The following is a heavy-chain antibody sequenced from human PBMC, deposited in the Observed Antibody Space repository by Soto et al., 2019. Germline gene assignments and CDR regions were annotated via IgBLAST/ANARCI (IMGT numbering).Heavy chain of an antibody. CDR2: INPNSGGT. CDR1: GYTFTGYY. Sequence: ASVKVSCKASGYTFTGYYMHWVRQAPGQGLEWMGWINPNSGGTNYAQKFQGRVTMTRDTSISTAYMELSRLRSDDTAVYYCARPGPVLRFLEWFNGMDVWGQGTTVTVYS. CDR3: ARPGPVLRFLEWFNGMDV. D-gene: IGHD3-3*01. J-gene: IGHJ6*02. V-gene: IGHV1-2*02.